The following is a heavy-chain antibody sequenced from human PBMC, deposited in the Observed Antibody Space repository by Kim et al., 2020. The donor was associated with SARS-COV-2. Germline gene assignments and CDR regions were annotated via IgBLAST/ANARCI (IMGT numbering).Heavy chain of an antibody. CDR1: GYTFGTYA. CDR3: ARDHGGGNIGY. CDR2: INTKNGDP. V-gene: IGHV7-4-1*02. D-gene: IGHD2-15*01. Sequence: ASVKVSCKASGYTFGTYAINWVRQAPGQGLEYMGWINTKNGDPTYAQAFTGRFVFSLDTSVTTAYLQISSLKAEDTAVYYCARDHGGGNIGYWGQGTLGT. J-gene: IGHJ4*02.